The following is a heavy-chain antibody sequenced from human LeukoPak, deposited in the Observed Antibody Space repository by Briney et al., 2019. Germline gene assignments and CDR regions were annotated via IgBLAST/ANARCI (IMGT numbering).Heavy chain of an antibody. J-gene: IGHJ4*02. D-gene: IGHD2-2*02. CDR2: SIPIFGTA. Sequence: ASVTVSSKASGGTFSIYAISWVRQAPGQGLEWMGGSIPIFGTANYAQKFQGRVTITADESTSTANMALSSLISEDTAVYYCALQSGYCSSTSCDMGVLDYWGQGTLVTVSS. CDR1: GGTFSIYA. V-gene: IGHV1-69*01. CDR3: ALQSGYCSSTSCDMGVLDY.